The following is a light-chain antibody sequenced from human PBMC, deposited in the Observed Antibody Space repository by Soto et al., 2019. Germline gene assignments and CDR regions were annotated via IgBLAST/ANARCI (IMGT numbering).Light chain of an antibody. V-gene: IGKV1-27*01. CDR3: QKYNSAPLT. J-gene: IGKJ4*01. Sequence: DVQMTQSPSSLSAFVGDRVTITCRASQGIAPYLAWFQQKPGKVPKLLIYATSTLQSGVPSRFSGSGSGTEFTLTINSLQPEDVGTYYCQKYNSAPLTCGGGTKVEIK. CDR1: QGIAPY. CDR2: ATS.